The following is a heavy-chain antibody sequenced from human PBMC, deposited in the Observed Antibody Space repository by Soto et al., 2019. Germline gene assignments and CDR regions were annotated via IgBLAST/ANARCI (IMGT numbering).Heavy chain of an antibody. D-gene: IGHD3-10*01. CDR3: ARDLIDYYGSGSYGPYNWFDP. Sequence: ASVKVSCKASGYTFTGYYMHWVRQAPGQGLEWMGWINPNSGGTNYAQKFQGRVTVTRDTSISTAYMELSRLRSDDTAVYYCARDLIDYYGSGSYGPYNWFDPWGQGTLVTVSS. CDR1: GYTFTGYY. CDR2: INPNSGGT. J-gene: IGHJ5*02. V-gene: IGHV1-2*02.